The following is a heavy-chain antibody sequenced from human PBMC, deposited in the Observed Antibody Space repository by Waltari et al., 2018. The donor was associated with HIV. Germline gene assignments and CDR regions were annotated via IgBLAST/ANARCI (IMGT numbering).Heavy chain of an antibody. J-gene: IGHJ4*02. CDR3: ARDKAPYSSSSAVDY. CDR2: INYDGSNK. CDR1: GFPFGGHG. D-gene: IGHD6-6*01. V-gene: IGHV3-33*01. Sequence: VQLMESGGGVVQPAKSLRLSCAPSGFPFGGHGITWVRQAPGKGLEWVAVINYDGSNKFYAESVKGRFLISRDNSKNTLFLQMNSLRDEDTGLYYCARDKAPYSSSSAVDYWGQGTLVTVS.